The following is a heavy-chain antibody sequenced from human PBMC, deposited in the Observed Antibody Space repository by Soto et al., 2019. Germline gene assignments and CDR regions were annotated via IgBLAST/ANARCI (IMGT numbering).Heavy chain of an antibody. CDR1: GFTFSNDE. J-gene: IGHJ4*02. Sequence: EVQLVESGGGLVQPGGSLRLSCEASGFTFSNDEMSWVRQAPGKAPEWIAYIQNVGSPIFYADSVRGRFTISRDNAKNSLYLQLSSLTAEDTAVYYCARGRHRGAHFGYWGQGALVTVSS. CDR3: ARGRHRGAHFGY. V-gene: IGHV3-48*03. CDR2: IQNVGSPI.